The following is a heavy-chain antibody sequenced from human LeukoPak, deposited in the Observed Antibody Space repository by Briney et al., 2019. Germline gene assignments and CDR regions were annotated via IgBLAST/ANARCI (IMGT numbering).Heavy chain of an antibody. CDR1: GFTFSNAW. CDR3: TVRSFRGVIIRVREA. CDR2: IKSKTDGGTT. V-gene: IGHV3-15*01. J-gene: IGHJ4*02. Sequence: GGSLRLSCAASGFTFSNAWMSWVRQAPGKGLEWVGRIKSKTDGGTTDYAAPVKGRFTISRDDSKNTLYLQMNSLKTEDTAVYYCTVRSFRGVIIRVREARGQGTLVTVSS. D-gene: IGHD3-10*01.